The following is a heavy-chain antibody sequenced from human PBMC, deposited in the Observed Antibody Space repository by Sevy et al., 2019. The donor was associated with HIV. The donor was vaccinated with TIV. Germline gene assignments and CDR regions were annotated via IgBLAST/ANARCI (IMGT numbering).Heavy chain of an antibody. Sequence: GGSLRLSCAASGFSFSTHAMHWVRQAPGKGLEWVAVISFDGSDKYYTDSVKGRFNISRDDSKNTLLLQVSSLRAEDTAVYYCARDAGYSTVWYPRYWGQGTLVTVSS. J-gene: IGHJ4*02. V-gene: IGHV3-30*03. CDR1: GFSFSTHA. D-gene: IGHD6-19*01. CDR3: ARDAGYSTVWYPRY. CDR2: ISFDGSDK.